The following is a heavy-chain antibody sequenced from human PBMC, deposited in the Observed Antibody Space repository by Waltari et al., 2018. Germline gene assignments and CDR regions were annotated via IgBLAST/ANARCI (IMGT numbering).Heavy chain of an antibody. CDR3: ARGLGGSSPFDY. D-gene: IGHD3-16*01. CDR2: INPTNGVT. J-gene: IGHJ4*02. V-gene: IGHV1-2*02. CDR1: GYSLGGYY. Sequence: QVHLVQSGAEVKKSGASVKVSCKASGYSLGGYYWYWVRQAPGQGLEWMGVINPTNGVTNEAQKFQGRVTMTRDTSINSVYMDLSRLRSDDTAVYLCARGLGGSSPFDYWGRGTLVTVSS.